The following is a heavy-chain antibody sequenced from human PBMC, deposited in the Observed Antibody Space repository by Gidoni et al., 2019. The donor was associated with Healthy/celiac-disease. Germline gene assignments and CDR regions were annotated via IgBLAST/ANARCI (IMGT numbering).Heavy chain of an antibody. D-gene: IGHD4-17*01. CDR2: ISYDGSNK. J-gene: IGHJ4*02. CDR1: GFTFSSYG. Sequence: QVQLVESGGGVVQPGRSLRLSCAASGFTFSSYGMHWVRQAPGKGLEWVAVISYDGSNKYYADSVKGRFTISRDNSKNTLYLQMNSLRAEDTAVYYCAKDIPGVYGDYVLLVTWGLPDYWGQGTLVTVSS. CDR3: AKDIPGVYGDYVLLVTWGLPDY. V-gene: IGHV3-30*18.